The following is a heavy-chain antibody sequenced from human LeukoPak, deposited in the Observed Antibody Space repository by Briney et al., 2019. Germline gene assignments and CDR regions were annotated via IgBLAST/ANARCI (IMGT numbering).Heavy chain of an antibody. D-gene: IGHD3-3*01. CDR2: IYYSGST. J-gene: IGHJ4*02. V-gene: IGHV4-61*01. CDR1: VGSVSSGSYY. Sequence: SETLSLTCTVTVGSVSSGSYYWSWIRQPPGKGLEWIGYIYYSGSTNYNPSLKSRVTISVDTSKNQFSLKLSSVTAADTAVYYCARGLQGSDFWSGYYITYFDYWGQGTLVTVSS. CDR3: ARGLQGSDFWSGYYITYFDY.